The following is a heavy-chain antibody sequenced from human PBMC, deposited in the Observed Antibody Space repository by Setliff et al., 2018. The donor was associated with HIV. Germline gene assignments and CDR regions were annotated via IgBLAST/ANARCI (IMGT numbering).Heavy chain of an antibody. D-gene: IGHD1-26*01. Sequence: GGSLRLSCAASGFTFSNYWIIWVRQAPGKGLEWVANINQDGSKKYYVDSVKGRFTISRDKAKNSLYLQMNSLTADDTDVYYCARDSGTTLGASGPGYWGQGTLVTVSS. V-gene: IGHV3-7*01. CDR2: INQDGSKK. J-gene: IGHJ4*02. CDR3: ARDSGTTLGASGPGY. CDR1: GFTFSNYW.